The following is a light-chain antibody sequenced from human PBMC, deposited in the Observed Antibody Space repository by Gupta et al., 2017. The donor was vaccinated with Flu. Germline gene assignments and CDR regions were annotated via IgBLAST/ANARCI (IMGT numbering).Light chain of an antibody. CDR3: MQALKTPT. Sequence: DLVMTQSPLSLPVTPGEPASISCRSSQSLLQSHGYNYLDWYLQKPGQSPQLLIYLGSNRASGVPDRFSGSGSGTEVTLKITRVEAEDVGVYYCMQALKTPTFGGGTKVEIK. CDR1: QSLLQSHGYNY. J-gene: IGKJ4*01. CDR2: LGS. V-gene: IGKV2-28*01.